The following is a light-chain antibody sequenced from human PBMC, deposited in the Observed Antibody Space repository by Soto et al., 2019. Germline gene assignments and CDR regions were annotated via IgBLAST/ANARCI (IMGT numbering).Light chain of an antibody. CDR3: AAWDNSLNGVYV. Sequence: QSVLTQPPSASGTPGQRVTISCSGSRSNVGSNTVNWYQQFPGTAPKLLIYGNSQRPSGVPDRFSGSKSGTSASLAISGLQSEDDADYYCAAWDNSLNGVYVFGTGTKATV. CDR1: RSNVGSNT. J-gene: IGLJ1*01. V-gene: IGLV1-44*01. CDR2: GNS.